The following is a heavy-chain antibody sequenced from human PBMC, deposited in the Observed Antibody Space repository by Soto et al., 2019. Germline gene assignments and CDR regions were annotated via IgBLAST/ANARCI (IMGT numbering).Heavy chain of an antibody. D-gene: IGHD3-16*01. Sequence: QVQLVQSRAEAKNPGASVKVSCKASGYSFTRYGIAWARQAPGQGLEWMGWINTYNGNTNYAQNLQCRVTLTTDTSTSTAYMELTSLRSNDTAIYYCAMVDVYVTPSPQDVWGQGTTVIVSS. V-gene: IGHV1-18*01. CDR2: INTYNGNT. CDR1: GYSFTRYG. CDR3: AMVDVYVTPSPQDV. J-gene: IGHJ6*02.